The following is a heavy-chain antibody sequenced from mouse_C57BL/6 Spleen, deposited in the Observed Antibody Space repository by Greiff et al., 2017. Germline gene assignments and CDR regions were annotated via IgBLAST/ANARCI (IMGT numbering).Heavy chain of an antibody. CDR2: IDPSDSYT. V-gene: IGHV1-50*01. J-gene: IGHJ2*02. CDR1: GYTFTSYW. D-gene: IGHD1-1*01. Sequence: QVQLQQPGAELVKPGASVKLSCKASGYTFTSYWMQWVKQRPGQGLEWIGEIDPSDSYTNYNQKFKGKATLTVDTSSSTAYMQLSSLTSEDSAVYYCARGGYYDGFDYWGQGTSRTVSS. CDR3: ARGGYYDGFDY.